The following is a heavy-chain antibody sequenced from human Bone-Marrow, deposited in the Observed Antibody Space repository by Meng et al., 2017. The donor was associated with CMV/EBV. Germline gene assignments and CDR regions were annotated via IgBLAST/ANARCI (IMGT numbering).Heavy chain of an antibody. D-gene: IGHD3-16*01. V-gene: IGHV3-7*01. CDR2: INMYGSEK. Sequence: GESLKISCVASGFSFSKHWMSWVRQAPGKGLEYLANINMYGSEKYYMDSVKGRFTISRDNAKNSLFLQMNSLRAEDTAVYYCVTDQGRLGGMRGQGTMVTVSS. J-gene: IGHJ3*01. CDR3: VTDQGRLGGM. CDR1: GFSFSKHW.